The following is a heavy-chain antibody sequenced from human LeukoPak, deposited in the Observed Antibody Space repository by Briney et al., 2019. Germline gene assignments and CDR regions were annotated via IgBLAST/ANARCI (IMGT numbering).Heavy chain of an antibody. V-gene: IGHV3-23*01. CDR1: GIIFSSYS. CDR3: AKDRLHNWFDP. Sequence: GGSLRLSCAVSGIIFSSYSMNWVRQAPGKGLEWVSAISGSGGSTYFADSVKGRFTISRDNSKNTLYLQMNSLRAEDTAVYYCAKDRLHNWFDPWGQGTLVTVSS. J-gene: IGHJ5*02. CDR2: ISGSGGST.